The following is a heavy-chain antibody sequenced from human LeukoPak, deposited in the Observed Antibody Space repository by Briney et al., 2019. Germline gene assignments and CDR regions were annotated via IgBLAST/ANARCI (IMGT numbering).Heavy chain of an antibody. CDR1: GFTFSSYS. Sequence: GGSLRLSCAASGFTFSSYSMNWVRQAPGKGLEGGSSISSSSSYIYYADSVKGRFTISRDNAKNSLYLQMNSLRAEDTAVYYCARVLLGRGSGGGHWGQGTLVTVSS. CDR2: ISSSSSYI. V-gene: IGHV3-21*01. D-gene: IGHD3-10*01. J-gene: IGHJ4*02. CDR3: ARVLLGRGSGGGH.